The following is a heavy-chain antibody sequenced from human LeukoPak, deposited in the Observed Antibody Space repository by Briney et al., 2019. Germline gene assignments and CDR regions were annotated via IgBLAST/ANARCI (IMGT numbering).Heavy chain of an antibody. CDR1: GFIFSDHY. Sequence: PGGSLRLSCAASGFIFSDHYMSWIRQAPGKGLEWVSYITSSGSNIYYADSVKGRFTISRDNAKNSLYLQINSLRAEDTAVYYCARGGSYFDYWGQGTLVTVSS. CDR2: ITSSGSNI. V-gene: IGHV3-11*01. J-gene: IGHJ4*02. D-gene: IGHD1-26*01. CDR3: ARGGSYFDY.